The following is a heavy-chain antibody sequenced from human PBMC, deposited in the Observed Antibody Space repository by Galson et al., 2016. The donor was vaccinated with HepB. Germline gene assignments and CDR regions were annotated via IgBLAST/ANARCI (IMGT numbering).Heavy chain of an antibody. CDR3: ATRISPRPFDI. CDR2: IFTYGST. CDR1: GASVISGGYH. D-gene: IGHD6-6*01. J-gene: IGHJ3*02. V-gene: IGHV4-61*02. Sequence: TLSLTCSVSGASVISGGYHWTWIRQSAGKGLEWVGRIFTYGSTNYNPSLRSRAIGSLDTYKNQFSLRRDSMTAADSGIYYLATRISPRPFDIWGRGTMVTVSS.